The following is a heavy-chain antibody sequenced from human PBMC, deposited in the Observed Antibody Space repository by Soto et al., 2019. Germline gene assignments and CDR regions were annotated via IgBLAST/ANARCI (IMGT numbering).Heavy chain of an antibody. Sequence: QLQLQESGPGLVKPSETLSLTCTVSGGSISSSSYYWGWIRQPPGKGLEWIGSIYYSGSTYYNPSLKSRVTRSVDTSETHSSLKLSSVTAADTAVYYCASRTRPTTVTTEYSQTFDYWGQGTLVTVSS. CDR3: ASRTRPTTVTTEYSQTFDY. CDR2: IYYSGST. D-gene: IGHD4-17*01. J-gene: IGHJ4*02. V-gene: IGHV4-39*02. CDR1: GGSISSSSYY.